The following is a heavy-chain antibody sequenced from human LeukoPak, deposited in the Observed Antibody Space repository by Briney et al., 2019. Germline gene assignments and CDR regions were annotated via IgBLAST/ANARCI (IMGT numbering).Heavy chain of an antibody. CDR2: ISSSGSSK. J-gene: IGHJ5*02. CDR1: GFTFRSYE. V-gene: IGHV3-48*03. CDR3: ERDWLVGSGTNWFDP. Sequence: GGSLRLSCAASGFTFRSYEMNWVRQAPGKGLEWVSYISSSGSSKYYADSVKGRFTISRDDAKTSLYLQMNSLRAEDTAVYYCERDWLVGSGTNWFDPWGQGTLVTVSS. D-gene: IGHD3-10*01.